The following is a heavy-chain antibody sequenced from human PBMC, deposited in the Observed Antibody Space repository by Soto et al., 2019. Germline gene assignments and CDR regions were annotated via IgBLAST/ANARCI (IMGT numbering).Heavy chain of an antibody. CDR2: IYHSGST. V-gene: IGHV4-4*02. CDR1: GGSISSSNW. CDR3: ERSDSGPLGY. D-gene: IGHD6-19*01. Sequence: PSETLSLPCAVSGGSISSSNWWSWFRQPPGNGLEWIGEIYHSGSTNYNTSLKSRVTISVDKSKNKFSLKLSSVTAADTAVYYCERSDSGPLGYWGQGTLVTVSS. J-gene: IGHJ4*02.